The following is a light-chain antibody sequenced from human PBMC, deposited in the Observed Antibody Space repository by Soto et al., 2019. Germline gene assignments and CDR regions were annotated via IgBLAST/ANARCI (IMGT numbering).Light chain of an antibody. Sequence: EIVMTQSPATLSVSPGERATLSCRASQSVNSNLAWYQQKPGQAPSLHIYGASTRATGVPARFSGSGSGTEFTLIISSLQSEDFAVYYCQQYNSWPPYTFGQGTKLEIK. J-gene: IGKJ2*01. CDR2: GAS. V-gene: IGKV3-15*01. CDR3: QQYNSWPPYT. CDR1: QSVNSN.